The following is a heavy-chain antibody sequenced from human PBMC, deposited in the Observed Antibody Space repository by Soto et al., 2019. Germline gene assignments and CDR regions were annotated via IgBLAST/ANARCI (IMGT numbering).Heavy chain of an antibody. V-gene: IGHV4-4*02. CDR3: ARSEATGLDY. Sequence: QVQLQESGPGLVKPSGTLSLTCTVSGGSMSSSNWWNWVRQSPGKGLEWIGEAHHSGRTNYNPSLKSRVTITVEKSKSHFSLKLSSVTAADTAVYYCARSEATGLDYWGQGTLVTVSS. J-gene: IGHJ4*02. CDR2: AHHSGRT. D-gene: IGHD1-26*01. CDR1: GGSMSSSNW.